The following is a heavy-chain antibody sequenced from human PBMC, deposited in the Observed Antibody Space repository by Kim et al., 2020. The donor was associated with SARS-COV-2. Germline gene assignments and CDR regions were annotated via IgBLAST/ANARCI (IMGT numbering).Heavy chain of an antibody. Sequence: SVKVSCKASGYTFTYRYLHWVRQAPGQALEWMGWITPFNGNTNYAQKFQDRVTITRDRSMSTAYMELSSLRSEDTAMYYCVTVAGRSGTFDAFDIWGQGTMVTVSS. CDR2: ITPFNGNT. D-gene: IGHD6-19*01. CDR3: VTVAGRSGTFDAFDI. CDR1: GYTFTYRY. V-gene: IGHV1-45*02. J-gene: IGHJ3*02.